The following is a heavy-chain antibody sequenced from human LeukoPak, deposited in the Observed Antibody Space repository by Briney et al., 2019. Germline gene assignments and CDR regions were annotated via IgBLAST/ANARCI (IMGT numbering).Heavy chain of an antibody. V-gene: IGHV3-49*03. CDR3: TREGGYYDSSGYYLAVGAFDI. J-gene: IGHJ3*02. D-gene: IGHD3-22*01. CDR1: GFTFGDYA. Sequence: GGSLRLSCTASGFTFGDYAMSWFRQAPGKGLEWVGFIRSKAYGGTTEYAASVKGRFTISRDDSKSIAYLQTNSLKTEDTAVYYCTREGGYYDSSGYYLAVGAFDIWGQGTMVTVSS. CDR2: IRSKAYGGTT.